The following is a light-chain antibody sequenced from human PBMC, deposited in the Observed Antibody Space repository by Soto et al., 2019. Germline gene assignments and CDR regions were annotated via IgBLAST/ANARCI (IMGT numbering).Light chain of an antibody. CDR2: AAS. Sequence: DIQTTQSPSSLSASLSDRVSISFPASQSITNYLNWYQQKPGKAPKVLIYAASSLQSGVPSRFSGSGSGTDFTLTISSLQPEDFATYYCQQSYNTPRTFGQGTKVDIK. J-gene: IGKJ1*01. CDR3: QQSYNTPRT. V-gene: IGKV1-39*01. CDR1: QSITNY.